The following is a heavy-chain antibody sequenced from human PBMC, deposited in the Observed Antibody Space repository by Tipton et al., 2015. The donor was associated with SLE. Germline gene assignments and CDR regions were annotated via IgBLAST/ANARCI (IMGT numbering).Heavy chain of an antibody. Sequence: TLSLTCTVSGGSISSFYWSWIRQPPGKGLEWIGYMYYSGSTTYNPSLMSRVTISLDTSKNQFSLKLSSVTAADTAVYYCARHQGAQYFDYWGQGTLVTVSS. V-gene: IGHV4-59*08. J-gene: IGHJ4*02. CDR2: MYYSGST. CDR3: ARHQGAQYFDY. CDR1: GGSISSFY.